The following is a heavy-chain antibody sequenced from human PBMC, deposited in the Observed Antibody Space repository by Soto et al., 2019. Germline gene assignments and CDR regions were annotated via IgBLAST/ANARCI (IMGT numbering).Heavy chain of an antibody. V-gene: IGHV4-59*01. CDR2: IYYSGIT. Sequence: NPSETLSLTCTVSGGSISTYYWSWIRQPPGKGLEWIAYIYYSGITNYNPSLKSRLTISVDTSKTQFSLKLSSVTAADTAVYYCARSISGYHYYFDYWGQGTLVTVSS. CDR3: ARSISGYHYYFDY. J-gene: IGHJ4*01. CDR1: GGSISTYY. D-gene: IGHD3-22*01.